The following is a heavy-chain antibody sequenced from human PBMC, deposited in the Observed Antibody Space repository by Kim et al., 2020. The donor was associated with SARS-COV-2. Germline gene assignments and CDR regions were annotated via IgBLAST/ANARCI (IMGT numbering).Heavy chain of an antibody. CDR3: ARGQGLITMIVVVVGAFDD. CDR1: GGSISSGGYY. V-gene: IGHV4-31*03. CDR2: IYYSGST. D-gene: IGHD3-22*01. Sequence: SETLSLTCTVSGGSISSGGYYWSWIRQHPGKGLEWIGYIYYSGSTYYNPSLKSRVTISVDTSKNQFSLKLSSVTAADTAVYYCARGQGLITMIVVVVGAFDDGGQGTLVTVSS. J-gene: IGHJ4*02.